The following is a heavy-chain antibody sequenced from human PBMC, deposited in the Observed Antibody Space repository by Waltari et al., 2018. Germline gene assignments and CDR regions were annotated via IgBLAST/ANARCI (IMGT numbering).Heavy chain of an antibody. D-gene: IGHD3-3*02. CDR2: MNPIDSYI. CDR3: ARHISGNRYAIDY. CDR1: GYIFSNYW. V-gene: IGHV5-10-1*03. Sequence: EVQFVQSGAEVKKPGESLRISCQVSGYIFSNYWISWVRQMPGKGLEWMGGMNPIDSYIDYSPSLEGHVTISTDRSITTAYLQWSSLRASDSAMYYCARHISGNRYAIDYWGQGTLVTVSS. J-gene: IGHJ4*02.